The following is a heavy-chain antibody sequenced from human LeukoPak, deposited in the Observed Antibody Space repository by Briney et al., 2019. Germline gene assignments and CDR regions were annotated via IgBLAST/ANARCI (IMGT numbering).Heavy chain of an antibody. CDR1: GFTFTTYW. Sequence: GGALRLSCAASGFTFTTYWMHWVRQAPGKGLVWVSHINSDGSITSYADSVKGRFTISRDNAKNTLYLQMNSLRAEDTAVYYCARDAVDTANAVWGQGTTVTVSS. J-gene: IGHJ6*02. D-gene: IGHD5-18*01. CDR3: ARDAVDTANAV. V-gene: IGHV3-74*01. CDR2: INSDGSIT.